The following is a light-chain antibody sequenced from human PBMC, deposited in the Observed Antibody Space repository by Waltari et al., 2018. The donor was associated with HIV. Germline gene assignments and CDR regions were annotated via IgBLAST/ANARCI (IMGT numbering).Light chain of an antibody. J-gene: IGLJ2*01. CDR1: TEDVGGYYY. Sequence: QSALIQPASVSGSPGPSITMSCPGTTEDVGGYYYVSWYQHHPGKAPKVLIYEVDNRPSGVSYRFSGSKSGNTASLTISGLQAEDEADYYCSSYRSYNTVVFGGGTKLTVL. CDR3: SSYRSYNTVV. V-gene: IGLV2-14*01. CDR2: EVD.